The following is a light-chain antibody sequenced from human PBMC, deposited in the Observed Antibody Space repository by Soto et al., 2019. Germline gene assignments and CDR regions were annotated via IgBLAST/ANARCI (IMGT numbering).Light chain of an antibody. CDR1: QILLHITGETF. V-gene: IGKV2D-29*02. CDR3: MQSTQLPPT. J-gene: IGKJ5*01. Sequence: DVVMTQTPLSLSVAPGQPASISCKSSQILLHITGETFLFWYLQKPGQSPQLLIYEVSNRVSRVPDRLSGSGSGTDFTLEISRVETDDVGIYYCMQSTQLPPTFGQGTRLGIE. CDR2: EVS.